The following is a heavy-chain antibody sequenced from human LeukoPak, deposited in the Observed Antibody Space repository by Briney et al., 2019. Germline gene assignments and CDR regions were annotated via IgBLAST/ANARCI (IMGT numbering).Heavy chain of an antibody. D-gene: IGHD6-6*01. J-gene: IGHJ4*02. CDR2: ITAYNGNT. CDR3: ARIAARQDYFDY. Sequence: ASVTLSFTSSGYTFTSYSISWIRLAPGQGLEWKGLITAYNGNTNYSRKLQGRVTMTPDTSTSTAYMELRSLRSDDAAVYYCARIAARQDYFDYWGQGTLVTISS. V-gene: IGHV1-18*01. CDR1: GYTFTSYS.